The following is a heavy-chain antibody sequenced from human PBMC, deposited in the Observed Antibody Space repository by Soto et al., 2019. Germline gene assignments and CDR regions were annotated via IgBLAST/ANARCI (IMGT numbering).Heavy chain of an antibody. CDR1: GFTFSNAW. V-gene: IGHV3-15*07. J-gene: IGHJ6*03. D-gene: IGHD6-6*01. Sequence: EVQLVESGGGLVKPGGSLRLSCAASGFTFSNAWMNWVRQAPGKGLEWVGRIKSKTDGGTTDYAAPVKGRFTIPRDNSKNTVYLQMGSLRPKDMAVYYCARRARPDFYYMDVWGKGTTVTVSS. CDR3: ARRARPDFYYMDV. CDR2: IKSKTDGGTT.